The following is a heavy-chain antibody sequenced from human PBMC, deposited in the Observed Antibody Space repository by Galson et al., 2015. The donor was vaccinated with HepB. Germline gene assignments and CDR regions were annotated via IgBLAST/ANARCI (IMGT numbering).Heavy chain of an antibody. CDR3: ARSVGVYHYFYYMDV. CDR1: GFTFSSYS. CDR2: ISDSSRTI. V-gene: IGHV3-48*02. Sequence: SLRLSCAASGFTFSSYSMSWVRQAPGKGLEWVSYISDSSRTIYYVDSVKGRFTISRDNAKNSLYLQMNSLRDEDTAIYYCARSVGVYHYFYYMDVWGKGTTVTVSS. J-gene: IGHJ6*03. D-gene: IGHD1-26*01.